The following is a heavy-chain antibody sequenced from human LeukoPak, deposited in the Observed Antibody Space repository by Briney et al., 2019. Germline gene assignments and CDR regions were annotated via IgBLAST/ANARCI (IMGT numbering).Heavy chain of an antibody. CDR2: IWYDGSNK. CDR3: ARAVGPFDI. J-gene: IGHJ3*02. CDR1: GFTFSTYG. V-gene: IGHV3-33*01. Sequence: GGSLRLSCAASGFTFSTYGMHWVRQAPGTGQEWVAVIWYDGSNKYYADSVKGRFTISRDNSKNTLSLQVNSLRAEDTAVYYCARAVGPFDIWGQGTMVTVSS.